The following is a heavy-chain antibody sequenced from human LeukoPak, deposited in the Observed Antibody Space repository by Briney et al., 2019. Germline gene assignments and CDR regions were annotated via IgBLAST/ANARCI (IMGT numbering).Heavy chain of an antibody. D-gene: IGHD3-9*01. V-gene: IGHV4-59*12. CDR2: IYYSGST. CDR3: ARRSYDILADYRFWFDP. J-gene: IGHJ5*02. Sequence: SETLSLTCTVSGGSISSYYWSWIRQPPGKGLEWIGYIYYSGSTNYNPSLKSRVTISVDTSKNQFSLKLSSVTAADTAVYYCARRSYDILADYRFWFDPWGQGTLVTVSS. CDR1: GGSISSYY.